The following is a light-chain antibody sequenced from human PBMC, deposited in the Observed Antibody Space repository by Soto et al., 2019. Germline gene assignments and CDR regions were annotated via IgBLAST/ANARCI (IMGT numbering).Light chain of an antibody. Sequence: ETVLTQSPATLSLSPGERVTLSCRASQRVSSSYVAWYQQKAGQAPSLLIYGASSRATDIPDRFSGGGSGTDFTLTISRLEPEDFAVYYCQQYASAPYTFGQGTKLEIK. CDR1: QRVSSSY. V-gene: IGKV3-20*01. CDR2: GAS. J-gene: IGKJ2*01. CDR3: QQYASAPYT.